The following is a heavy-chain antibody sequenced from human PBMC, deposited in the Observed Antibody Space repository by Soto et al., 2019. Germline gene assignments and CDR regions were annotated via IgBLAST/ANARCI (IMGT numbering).Heavy chain of an antibody. Sequence: PSETLSLTCTVSGGSISSGDYYWSWIRQPPGKGLEWIGYIYYSGSTYYNPSLKSRVTISVDTSKNQFSLKLSSVTAADTAVYYCARDQIVATTEKNYYYYYGMDVWGQGTTVTVSS. J-gene: IGHJ6*02. V-gene: IGHV4-30-4*01. CDR1: GGSISSGDYY. D-gene: IGHD5-12*01. CDR2: IYYSGST. CDR3: ARDQIVATTEKNYYYYYGMDV.